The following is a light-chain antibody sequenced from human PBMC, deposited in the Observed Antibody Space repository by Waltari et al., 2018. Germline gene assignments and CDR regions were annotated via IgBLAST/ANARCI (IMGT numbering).Light chain of an antibody. V-gene: IGKV3-11*01. CDR1: QSINSC. CDR3: QQRRDWPLS. J-gene: IGKJ4*01. Sequence: EIVLTQSPATLSLSPGERATLSCRASQSINSCLAWYQQKPGQAPRLLIYDASNRATGIPARFSGSGSGTDFTLTISSLEPEDFAVYYCQQRRDWPLSFGGGTKVEIK. CDR2: DAS.